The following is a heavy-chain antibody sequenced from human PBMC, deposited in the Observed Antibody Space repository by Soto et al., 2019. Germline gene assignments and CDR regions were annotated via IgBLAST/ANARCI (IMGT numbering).Heavy chain of an antibody. V-gene: IGHV4-61*01. Sequence: SETLSLTCTVSGGSVSSGSYYWSWIRQPPGKGLEWIGYIYYSGSTNYNPSLKSRVTISVDTSKNQFSLKLSSVTAADTAVYYCARERFGELSHYYYYYGMDVWGQGTTVTVSS. CDR1: GGSVSSGSYY. J-gene: IGHJ6*02. CDR3: ARERFGELSHYYYYYGMDV. D-gene: IGHD3-10*01. CDR2: IYYSGST.